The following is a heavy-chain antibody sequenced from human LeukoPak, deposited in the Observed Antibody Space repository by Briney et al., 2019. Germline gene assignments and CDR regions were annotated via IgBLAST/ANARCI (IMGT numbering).Heavy chain of an antibody. D-gene: IGHD3-16*02. J-gene: IGHJ4*02. CDR1: GYTFTSYG. Sequence: ASVKVSCKASGYTFTSYGISWVRQAPGQGLEWMGWISAYNGNTNYAQKLQGRVTTTTDTSTSTAYMELRSLRSDDTAVYYCARSLRLGELSLAQGYWGQGTLVTVSS. CDR3: ARSLRLGELSLAQGY. V-gene: IGHV1-18*01. CDR2: ISAYNGNT.